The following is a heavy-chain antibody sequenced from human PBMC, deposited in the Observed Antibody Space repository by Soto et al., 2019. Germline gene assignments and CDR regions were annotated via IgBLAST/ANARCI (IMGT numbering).Heavy chain of an antibody. CDR1: GFSFSSYA. D-gene: IGHD6-19*01. Sequence: GGSLRLSCTASGFSFSSYAMNWVRLAPGKGLEWVSSIVSSGSYSYYADSVKGRFAISRDNANDSLFLQMNNVRDADTAIYYCTRDRKAVTGWSYYFDSWGQGA. J-gene: IGHJ4*02. CDR3: TRDRKAVTGWSYYFDS. V-gene: IGHV3-21*06. CDR2: IVSSGSYS.